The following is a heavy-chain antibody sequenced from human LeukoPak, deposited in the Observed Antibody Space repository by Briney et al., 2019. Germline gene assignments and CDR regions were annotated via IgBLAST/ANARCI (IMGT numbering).Heavy chain of an antibody. CDR2: IKEDGSEK. CDR3: ARSRGSGYYYDY. V-gene: IGHV3-7*01. Sequence: PGGSLRLSCAASGFTFSSYSMSWVRQAPGKGLEWVANIKEDGSEKYYVDSVKGRFTISRDNAKNSLYLEMNSLRAEDTAVYYCARSRGSGYYYDYWGQGTLVTVSS. CDR1: GFTFSSYS. D-gene: IGHD3-22*01. J-gene: IGHJ4*02.